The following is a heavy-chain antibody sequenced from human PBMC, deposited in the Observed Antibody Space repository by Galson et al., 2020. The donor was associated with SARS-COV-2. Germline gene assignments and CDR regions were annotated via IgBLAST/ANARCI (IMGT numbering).Heavy chain of an antibody. Sequence: GESLKISCAASGFTFTSYGMHWVRQAPGKGLEWVAFISYAGTNKYYADSMKGHFTISRDNSKNTLYLQMNSLRAEDTAIYYCAKDREWLVRGYYDYWGQGTLVTVSS. J-gene: IGHJ4*02. D-gene: IGHD6-19*01. CDR3: AKDREWLVRGYYDY. V-gene: IGHV3-30*18. CDR1: GFTFTSYG. CDR2: ISYAGTNK.